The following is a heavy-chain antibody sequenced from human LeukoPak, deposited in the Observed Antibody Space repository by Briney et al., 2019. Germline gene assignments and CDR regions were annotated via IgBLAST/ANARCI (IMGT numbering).Heavy chain of an antibody. CDR3: ARGPYSSNSLDP. J-gene: IGHJ5*02. CDR1: GGSFSGYY. CDR2: INHSGST. D-gene: IGHD2-21*01. V-gene: IGHV4-34*01. Sequence: PSETLSLTCAVYGGSFSGYYWSWIRQPPGKGLEWIGEINHSGSTNYNPSLKSRVTISVDTSKNQLSLQMSSVTAADTAVYYCARGPYSSNSLDPCGQGTLVTVSS.